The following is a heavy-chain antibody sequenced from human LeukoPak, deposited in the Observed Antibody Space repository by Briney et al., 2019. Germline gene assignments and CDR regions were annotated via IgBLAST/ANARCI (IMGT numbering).Heavy chain of an antibody. Sequence: SETLSLTCTVSGGSISSHYWSWIRQPPGRGLEWIAYIYYSGTTNYNPSLKSRVTISVDTSKNQFSLKLSSVTAADTAVYYCARARQYQLHPYWYFDLWGRGTLVTVSS. V-gene: IGHV4-59*08. J-gene: IGHJ2*01. D-gene: IGHD2-2*01. CDR3: ARARQYQLHPYWYFDL. CDR2: IYYSGTT. CDR1: GGSISSHY.